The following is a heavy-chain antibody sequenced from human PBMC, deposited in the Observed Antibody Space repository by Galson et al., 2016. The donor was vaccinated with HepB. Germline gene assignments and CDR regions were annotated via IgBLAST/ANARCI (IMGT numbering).Heavy chain of an antibody. CDR1: GLTFSSYG. V-gene: IGHV3-23*01. D-gene: IGHD6-19*01. Sequence: SLRLSCAASGLTFSSYGMSWVRQAPGKGLEWVSTMSGSGGTTYYADSVKGRFTISGDNSRNTVVLQMNSLTAEDTAVYFCAKAPSGWSYYFDYWGQGILVTVSS. CDR2: MSGSGGTT. J-gene: IGHJ4*02. CDR3: AKAPSGWSYYFDY.